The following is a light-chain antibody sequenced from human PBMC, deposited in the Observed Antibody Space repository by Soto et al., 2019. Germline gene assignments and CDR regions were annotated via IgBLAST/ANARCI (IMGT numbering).Light chain of an antibody. CDR2: SAS. CDR1: QSVSRSY. V-gene: IGKV3-20*01. Sequence: EIVLTQSPGSLSLSPGERATLSCRASQSVSRSYLAWYQKKPGQAPRLLIYSASSRVTGIPDRFSGRGSGTDFTLTISRLEPEDCAVYYCQPYGRLPWTFGQGTKVEIK. CDR3: QPYGRLPWT. J-gene: IGKJ1*01.